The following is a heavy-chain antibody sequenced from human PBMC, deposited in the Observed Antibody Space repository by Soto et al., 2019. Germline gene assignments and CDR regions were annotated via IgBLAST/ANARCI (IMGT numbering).Heavy chain of an antibody. CDR2: IYYSGST. V-gene: IGHV4-59*01. CDR3: ASQRGMATMGNDAFDI. D-gene: IGHD5-12*01. Sequence: PSETLSLTCTVSGGSISSYYWSWIRQPPGKGLEWIGYIYYSGSTNYNPSLKSRVTISVDTSKNQFSLKLSSVTAADTAVYYCASQRGMATMGNDAFDIWGQGTMVTVSS. J-gene: IGHJ3*02. CDR1: GGSISSYY.